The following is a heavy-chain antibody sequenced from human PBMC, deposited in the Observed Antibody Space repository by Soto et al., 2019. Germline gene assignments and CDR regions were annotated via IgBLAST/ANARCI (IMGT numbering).Heavy chain of an antibody. CDR3: ARGDTAMVHPFFDY. CDR2: IIPIFGTA. J-gene: IGHJ4*02. CDR1: GGTFSSYA. D-gene: IGHD5-18*01. V-gene: IGHV1-69*13. Sequence: ASVNVSCKASGGTFSSYAISWVRQAPGQGLEWIGGIIPIFGTANYAQKFQGRVTITADESTSTAYMELSSLRSEDTAVYYCARGDTAMVHPFFDYWGQGTLVTVSS.